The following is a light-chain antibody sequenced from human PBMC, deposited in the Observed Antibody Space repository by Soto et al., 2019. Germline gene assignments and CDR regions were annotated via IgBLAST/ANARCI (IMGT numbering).Light chain of an antibody. CDR2: GAS. CDR1: QSVSSSY. Sequence: EIVLTQSPGTLPLSPGEGATLSCRASQSVSSSYLAWYQQKPGQAPRLLIYGASSRATGIPDRFSGSGPGTDFTLTISRLEPEDFAVYYCQQYGSSGTFGQGTKVDI. V-gene: IGKV3-20*01. J-gene: IGKJ1*01. CDR3: QQYGSSGT.